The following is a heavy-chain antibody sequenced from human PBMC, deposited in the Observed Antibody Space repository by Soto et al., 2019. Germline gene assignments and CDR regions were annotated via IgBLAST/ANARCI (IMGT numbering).Heavy chain of an antibody. Sequence: QMQLVQSGAEVKKPGASVKVSCKASGYTFTGYYMHWVRQAPGQGLECMGWINPNSGGTNYAKKFQGRVTMTRDTSISTAYMELSRLRSDDTAVYYLARDGVGYCSGGSCYWFDPWCQGTVVTVAS. CDR3: ARDGVGYCSGGSCYWFDP. V-gene: IGHV1-2*02. D-gene: IGHD2-15*01. CDR2: INPNSGGT. CDR1: GYTFTGYY. J-gene: IGHJ5*02.